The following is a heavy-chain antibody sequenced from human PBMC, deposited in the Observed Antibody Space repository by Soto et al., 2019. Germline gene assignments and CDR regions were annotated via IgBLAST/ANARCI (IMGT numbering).Heavy chain of an antibody. V-gene: IGHV3-30*03. CDR2: ISNDGSNK. CDR1: GITFSSYG. J-gene: IGHJ4*02. D-gene: IGHD2-15*01. CDR3: VLGYCSGGHWCYLDY. Sequence: VKLVESGGGVVQPGRSLRLSCAVSGITFSSYGMHWVRQAPGKGPEWLGAISNDGSNKYYADSVKGRFTISRDNSKNTLYLYMDSLRPEDTAVFYCVLGYCSGGHWCYLDYWGRETLVTVSP.